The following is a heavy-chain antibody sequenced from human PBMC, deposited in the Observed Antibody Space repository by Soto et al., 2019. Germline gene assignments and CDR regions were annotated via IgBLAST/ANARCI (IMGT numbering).Heavy chain of an antibody. V-gene: IGHV4-59*01. CDR1: GGSISSYY. J-gene: IGHJ4*02. CDR2: IYYSGST. CDR3: ARVVYPVDATSRSVIDY. D-gene: IGHD5-12*01. Sequence: TSETLSLTCTVSGGSISSYYWSWIRQPPGKGLEWIGYIYYSGSTNYNPSLKSRVTISVDTSKNQFSLKLSSVTAADTAVYYCARVVYPVDATSRSVIDYWGQGTLVTVSS.